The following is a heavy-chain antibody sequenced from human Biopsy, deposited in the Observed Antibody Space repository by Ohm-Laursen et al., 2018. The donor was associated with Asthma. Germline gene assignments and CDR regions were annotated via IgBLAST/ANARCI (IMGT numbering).Heavy chain of an antibody. V-gene: IGHV1-3*04. D-gene: IGHD3-9*01. J-gene: IGHJ3*01. CDR2: VNTGNDDT. CDR1: GYNFISFA. Sequence: GASVKVSCKASGYNFISFAIHWVRQAPGQRLEWMGWVNTGNDDTKYSQKFQGRVTITRDTSASTAYMELRSLRSEDTATYYCARTHYDFLTGQVKDVFGVWGQGTMVTVSS. CDR3: ARTHYDFLTGQVKDVFGV.